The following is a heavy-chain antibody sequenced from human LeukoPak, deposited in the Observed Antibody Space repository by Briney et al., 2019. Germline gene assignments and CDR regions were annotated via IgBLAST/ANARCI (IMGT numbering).Heavy chain of an antibody. CDR2: IYYSGST. CDR3: ARSHKRDLPGIDY. D-gene: IGHD3-10*01. J-gene: IGHJ4*02. CDR1: GGSISSYY. V-gene: IGHV4-59*01. Sequence: SETLSLTCTVSGGSISSYYWSWIRQPPGKGLEWIGYIYYSGSTNYNPSLKSRVTISVDTSKNQFTLKLSSVTAADTAVYYCARSHKRDLPGIDYWGQGTLVTVSS.